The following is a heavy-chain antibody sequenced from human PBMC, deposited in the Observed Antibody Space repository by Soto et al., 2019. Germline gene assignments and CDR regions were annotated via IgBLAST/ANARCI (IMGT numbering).Heavy chain of an antibody. D-gene: IGHD6-13*01. J-gene: IGHJ6*02. CDR3: ICQQDFYDGRAV. CDR2: IKRKGGGGTA. V-gene: IGHV3-15*07. Sequence: EVQLVESGGGLVTPGGSLTLSGAASGFSCSPAWMNWVRQAPGKGLEWVGLIKRKGGGGTADYAAPVKGRFIISRDDSKTTIYRQMNRLKPEDTALYYCICQQDFYDGRAVWGQGTTVTVSS. CDR1: GFSCSPAW.